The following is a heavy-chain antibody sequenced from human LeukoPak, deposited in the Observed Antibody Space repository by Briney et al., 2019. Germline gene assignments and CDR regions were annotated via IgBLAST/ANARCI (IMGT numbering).Heavy chain of an antibody. CDR2: MVYSGST. Sequence: SSYTLSPAWTVSAPSISSSGDYSGWIHQPPGNGLERIVSMVYSGSTYYNPSLKSRVTISVGTSRHQFYLKLTSVTAADPAVYYCARDDVRGFHWGQGTLVSVSS. J-gene: IGHJ4*02. CDR3: ARDDVRGFH. D-gene: IGHD2/OR15-2a*01. V-gene: IGHV4-39*02. CDR1: APSISSSGDY.